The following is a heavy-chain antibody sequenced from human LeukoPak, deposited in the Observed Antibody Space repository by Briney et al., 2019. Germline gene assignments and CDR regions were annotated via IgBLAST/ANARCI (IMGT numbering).Heavy chain of an antibody. CDR3: ARRNDFGI. CDR2: VYYSGNT. V-gene: IGHV4-61*08. J-gene: IGHJ3*02. Sequence: PSETLSLTCTVSGGSISSGDYYWSWIRQPPGKGLEWIGYVYYSGNTNYNPSLKSRVTISIDTSKNQFSLKLRSVTAADTAVYYCARRNDFGIWGQGTMVTVSS. CDR1: GGSISSGDYY.